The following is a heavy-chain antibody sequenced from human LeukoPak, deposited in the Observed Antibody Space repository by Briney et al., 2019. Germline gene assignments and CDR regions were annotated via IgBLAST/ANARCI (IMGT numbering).Heavy chain of an antibody. V-gene: IGHV1-69*04. Sequence: SVKVSCKASGGTFSSYAISWVRQAPGQGLEWMGRIIPIFGIANYAQKFQGRVTITADKSTSTAYMELSSLRSEDTAVYYCARDQEAFGGCVGYWGQGTLVTVSS. CDR3: ARDQEAFGGCVGY. CDR2: IIPIFGIA. CDR1: GGTFSSYA. J-gene: IGHJ4*02. D-gene: IGHD2-15*01.